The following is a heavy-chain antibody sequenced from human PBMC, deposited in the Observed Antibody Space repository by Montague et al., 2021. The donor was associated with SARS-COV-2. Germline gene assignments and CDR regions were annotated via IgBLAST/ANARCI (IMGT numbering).Heavy chain of an antibody. J-gene: IGHJ6*02. CDR2: ISSSGSTI. CDR1: GFTFSSYE. CDR3: ARDRPDIVVVPAAIFRRYGMDV. V-gene: IGHV3-48*03. Sequence: SLRLSCAASGFTFSSYEMNWVRQAPGKGLEWVSYISSSGSTIYYADSAKGRFTISRDNAKNSLYLQMNSLRAEDTAVYYCARDRPDIVVVPAAIFRRYGMDVWGQGTTVTVSS. D-gene: IGHD2-2*01.